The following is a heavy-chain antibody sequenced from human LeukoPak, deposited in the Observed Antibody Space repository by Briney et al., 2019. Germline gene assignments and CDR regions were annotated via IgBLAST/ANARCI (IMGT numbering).Heavy chain of an antibody. V-gene: IGHV3-23*01. Sequence: GGSLRLSCAASGFTFSSYAMSWVRQAPGKGLEWVSAISGSGGSAYYADSVKGRLTISRDNSKNTLYLQMNSLRAEDTAVYYCAKDGTVEMSYYFDYWGQGTLVTVSS. CDR2: ISGSGGSA. D-gene: IGHD1-26*01. J-gene: IGHJ4*02. CDR1: GFTFSSYA. CDR3: AKDGTVEMSYYFDY.